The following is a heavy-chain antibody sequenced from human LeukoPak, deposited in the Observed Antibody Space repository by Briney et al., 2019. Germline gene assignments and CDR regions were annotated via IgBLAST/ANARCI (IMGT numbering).Heavy chain of an antibody. D-gene: IGHD3-9*01. CDR1: GGSFSGYY. V-gene: IGHV4-34*01. J-gene: IGHJ5*02. Sequence: SETLSLTCAVYGGSFSGYYWSWIRQPPGKGLEWIGEINHSGSTNYNPSLKSRVTISVDASKNQFSLKLSSVTAADTAVYYCARHRLTYDILTGYYIYWFDPWGQGTLVTVSS. CDR3: ARHRLTYDILTGYYIYWFDP. CDR2: INHSGST.